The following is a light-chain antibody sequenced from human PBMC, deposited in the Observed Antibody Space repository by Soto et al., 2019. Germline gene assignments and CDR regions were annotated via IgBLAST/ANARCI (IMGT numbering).Light chain of an antibody. CDR1: QSISSY. CDR3: QQRSNWPIFT. CDR2: DAS. V-gene: IGKV3-11*01. J-gene: IGKJ3*01. Sequence: EIVLTQSPATLSLSPGERATLSCRASQSISSYLAWYQQKPGQAPRLLIYDASTRVTGIPARFSCSGSGTDFTLTISSLEPEDFAVYYCQQRSNWPIFTFGPGTKVDIK.